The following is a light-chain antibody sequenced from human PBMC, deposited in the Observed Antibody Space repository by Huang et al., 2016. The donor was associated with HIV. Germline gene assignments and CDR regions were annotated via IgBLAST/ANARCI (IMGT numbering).Light chain of an antibody. J-gene: IGKJ2*01. CDR2: DVS. CDR1: QNITTY. CDR3: QQRTSWPT. V-gene: IGKV3-11*01. Sequence: EVVLTKYPATLSVSPGERATLYCRAGQNITTYLAWYQQKPGQAPSLLMHDVSSRATGIPARFSSSGSGTDFILTISSLEPEDLGVYYCQQRTSWPTFGQGTNLQIK.